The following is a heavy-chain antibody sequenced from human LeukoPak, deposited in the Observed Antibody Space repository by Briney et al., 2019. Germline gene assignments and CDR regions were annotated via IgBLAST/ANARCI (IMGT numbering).Heavy chain of an antibody. CDR2: IIPIFGTA. CDR1: GGTFSSYA. V-gene: IGHV1-69*05. D-gene: IGHD3-22*01. CDR3: ARRVYYDSSGYPNDAFDI. J-gene: IGHJ3*02. Sequence: SVKVSCXASGGTFSSYAISWVRQAPGQGLEWMGRIIPIFGTANYAQKFQGRVTITTDESTSTAYMELSSLRSEDTAVYYCARRVYYDSSGYPNDAFDIWGQGTMVTVSS.